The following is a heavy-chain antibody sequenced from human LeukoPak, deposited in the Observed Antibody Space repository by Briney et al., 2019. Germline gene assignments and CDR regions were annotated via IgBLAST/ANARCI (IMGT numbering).Heavy chain of an antibody. CDR1: GFTFSDYG. CDR3: VRASGSFDY. J-gene: IGHJ4*02. V-gene: IGHV3-33*01. D-gene: IGHD3-10*01. CDR2: IWSDGSNK. Sequence: PGGSLRLSCAASGFTFSDYGIHWVRQAPGKGLGWVAVIWSDGSNKYYADSVKGRFTISRDNSKETLYLQMNSLRVEDTAVYYCVRASGSFDYWGQGTLVTVST.